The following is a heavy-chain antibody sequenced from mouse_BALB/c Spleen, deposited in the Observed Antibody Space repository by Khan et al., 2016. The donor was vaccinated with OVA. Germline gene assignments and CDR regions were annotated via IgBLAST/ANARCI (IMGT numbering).Heavy chain of an antibody. D-gene: IGHD3-3*01. V-gene: IGHV1-18*01. CDR3: ARDAGLY. CDR1: GYTFTEYT. CDR2: INPKNGVT. J-gene: IGHJ4*01. Sequence: EVQLQQSGPELVKPGASVKISCKTSGYTFTEYTLHWVKQSHGKSLEWIGVINPKNGVTSYNQKFKGKATLTVDKSSSTAYMEFRSLTSEESAVYYCARDAGLYWGQGTAVTVSS.